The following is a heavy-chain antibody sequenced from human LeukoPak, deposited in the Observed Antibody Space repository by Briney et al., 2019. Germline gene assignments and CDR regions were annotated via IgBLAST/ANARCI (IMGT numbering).Heavy chain of an antibody. CDR3: ARDSLGAGTVGATSGY. Sequence: PSETLSLTCTVSSGSISSSRFYWAWIRQPPGKGLEWIGTIYYSGNTYYNPSLKSRLTISVDTSKNQFSLKLSSVTAADTAVYYCARDSLGAGTVGATSGYWGQGTLVTVSS. J-gene: IGHJ4*02. D-gene: IGHD1-26*01. V-gene: IGHV4-39*02. CDR2: IYYSGNT. CDR1: SGSISSSRFY.